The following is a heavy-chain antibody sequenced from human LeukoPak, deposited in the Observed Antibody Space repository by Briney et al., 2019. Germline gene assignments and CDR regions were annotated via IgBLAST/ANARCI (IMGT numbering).Heavy chain of an antibody. D-gene: IGHD5-24*01. CDR2: ISGSGGVT. Sequence: PGGSLRLSCEASGFIFSNYAMSWVRQTPGKGLDWVSAISGSGGVTYYADSVKGRFTISRDNSRNTLYLQVNSLRAADTAVYYCAKVQEMGTILPPFYFWGQGTLVTVSS. CDR3: AKVQEMGTILPPFYF. J-gene: IGHJ4*02. V-gene: IGHV3-23*01. CDR1: GFIFSNYA.